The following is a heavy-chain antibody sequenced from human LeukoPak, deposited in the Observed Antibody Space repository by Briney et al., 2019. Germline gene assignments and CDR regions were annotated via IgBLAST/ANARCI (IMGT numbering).Heavy chain of an antibody. CDR2: INHSGST. CDR1: GGSFRGYY. J-gene: IGHJ4*02. V-gene: IGHV4-34*01. D-gene: IGHD4-17*01. Sequence: AETLSLTCAVYGGSFRGYYWSWIRQPPGKGLEWIGEINHSGSTNYNPSLKSRVTISVDTSKNQFSLKLSSVTAADTAVYYCARALYGRVNYWGQGTLVTVSS. CDR3: ARALYGRVNY.